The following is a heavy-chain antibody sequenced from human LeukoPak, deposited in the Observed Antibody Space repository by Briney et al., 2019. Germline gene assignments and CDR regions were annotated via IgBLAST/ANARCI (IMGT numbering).Heavy chain of an antibody. CDR2: ISSSGSTI. J-gene: IGHJ4*02. V-gene: IGHV3-48*03. CDR3: ARGSWNFEY. D-gene: IGHD6-13*01. CDR1: GFSFSSYE. Sequence: GGSLRLSCASSGFSFSSYEMTRVRQAPGKGLEWVSYISSSGSTIYYADSVKGRFTISRDNAKNSLYLQMNSLRAEDTAIYFCARGSWNFEYWGQGTLVTVSS.